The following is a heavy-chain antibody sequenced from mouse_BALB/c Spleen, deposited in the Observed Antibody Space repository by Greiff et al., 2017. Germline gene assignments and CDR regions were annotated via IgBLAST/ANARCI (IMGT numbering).Heavy chain of an antibody. CDR3: ARRYGRQYYFDY. CDR2: ISNLAYSI. J-gene: IGHJ2*01. Sequence: EVKVEESGGGLVQPGGSRKLSCAASGFTFSDYGMAWVRQAPGKGPEWVAFISNLAYSIYYADTVTGRFTISRENAKNTLYLEMSSLRSEDTAMYYCARRYGRQYYFDYWGQGTTLTVSS. V-gene: IGHV5-15*02. CDR1: GFTFSDYG. D-gene: IGHD1-1*01.